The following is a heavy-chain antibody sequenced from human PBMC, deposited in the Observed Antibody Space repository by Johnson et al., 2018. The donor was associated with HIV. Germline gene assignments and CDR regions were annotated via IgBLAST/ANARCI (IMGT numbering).Heavy chain of an antibody. CDR3: ARDLLIAYCGDDCWDAFDI. CDR1: GFTFSSYG. V-gene: IGHV3-30*02. Sequence: QVQLVESGGGVVQPGGSLRLSCAASGFTFSSYGMHWVRQAPGKGLEWVAFIRYDGSNKYYADSVKGRFTISRDNSKNTLYLQMNSLRAEDTAVYYCARDLLIAYCGDDCWDAFDIWGQGTMVTVSS. J-gene: IGHJ3*02. D-gene: IGHD2-21*02. CDR2: IRYDGSNK.